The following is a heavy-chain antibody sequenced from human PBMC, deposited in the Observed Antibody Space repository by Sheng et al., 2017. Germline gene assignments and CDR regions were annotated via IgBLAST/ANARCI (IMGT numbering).Heavy chain of an antibody. CDR3: ARAWPQVGTAVPPLDH. J-gene: IGHJ4*02. CDR1: GFTFRSYW. V-gene: IGHV3-7*03. CDR2: IKQDESEK. Sequence: EVQLVDSGGGSVQPGGSLRLSCAAAGFTFRSYWMTWVRQAPGKGLEWVANIKQDESEKYYVDSVKGRFTISRDNAKNSLYLQMNSLRVDDTAVYFCARAWPQVGTAVPPLDHWGQGTLVTV. D-gene: IGHD6-13*01.